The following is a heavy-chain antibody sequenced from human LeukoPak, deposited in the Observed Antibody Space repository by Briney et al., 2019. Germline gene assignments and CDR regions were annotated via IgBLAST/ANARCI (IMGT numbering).Heavy chain of an antibody. CDR1: GGSMSSGGYY. V-gene: IGHV4-39*01. Sequence: SDTLSLTCTVSGGSMSSGGYYWGWIRKPPGKGLEWIGSIYYSGSAYYNPSLKSRVTISADTSKNQFSLKLSSVTAADAAVYNCARQYSSGWPWFDPWGQGTLVTVSS. D-gene: IGHD6-19*01. J-gene: IGHJ5*02. CDR3: ARQYSSGWPWFDP. CDR2: IYYSGSA.